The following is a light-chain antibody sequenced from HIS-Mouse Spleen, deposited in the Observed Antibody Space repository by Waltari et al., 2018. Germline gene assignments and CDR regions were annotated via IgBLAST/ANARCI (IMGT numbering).Light chain of an antibody. J-gene: IGKJ3*01. V-gene: IGKV3-20*01. Sequence: ELVLPQSPGTLSLSPGARATLPCRASQSVSSSYLAWYQQKPGQAPRLLIYGASSRATGIPDRFRGSGSGTDFTLTISRLEPEDFAVYYCQQYGSSPDTFGPGTKVDIK. CDR3: QQYGSSPDT. CDR1: QSVSSSY. CDR2: GAS.